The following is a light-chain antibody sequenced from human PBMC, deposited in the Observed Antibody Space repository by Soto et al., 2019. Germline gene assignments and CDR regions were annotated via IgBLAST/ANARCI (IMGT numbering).Light chain of an antibody. CDR1: SGHSSYA. Sequence: QLVLTQSPSASASLGASVTLTCTLSSGHSSYAIAWHQQQPEKGPRYLMKLNSDGSHSKGDGIPDRFSGSSSGAERYLTISSLQSEDEADYYCQMWGTGIQVLGGGTNLTLL. CDR3: QMWGTGIQV. CDR2: LNSDGSH. J-gene: IGLJ2*01. V-gene: IGLV4-69*01.